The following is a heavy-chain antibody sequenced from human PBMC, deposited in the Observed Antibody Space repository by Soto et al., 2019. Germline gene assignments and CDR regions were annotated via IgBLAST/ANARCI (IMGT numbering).Heavy chain of an antibody. V-gene: IGHV2-5*02. J-gene: IGHJ4*02. Sequence: QITLKESGPTLVKPTQTLTLTCTFTGFSFSTSGVGVGWIRQPPGRALEGLALIYWDDDKRYSPSLSSSLTITKDTSKNQVVLTMDNVDPVDTATYYCAHSRCTSARCYGLDYWGQGILVTVSS. D-gene: IGHD2-2*01. CDR3: AHSRCTSARCYGLDY. CDR2: IYWDDDK. CDR1: GFSFSTSGVG.